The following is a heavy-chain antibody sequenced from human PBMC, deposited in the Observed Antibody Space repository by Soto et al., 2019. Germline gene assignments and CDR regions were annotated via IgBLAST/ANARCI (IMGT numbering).Heavy chain of an antibody. D-gene: IGHD4-17*01. Sequence: GGSLRLSCAASGFTVSSNYMSWVRQAPGKGLEWVSVIYSGGSTYYADSVKGRFTISRDNSKNTLYLQMNSLRAEDTAVYYCAKSTTVTTLGSDYWGRGTLVTVSS. CDR1: GFTVSSNY. J-gene: IGHJ4*02. CDR2: IYSGGST. CDR3: AKSTTVTTLGSDY. V-gene: IGHV3-66*01.